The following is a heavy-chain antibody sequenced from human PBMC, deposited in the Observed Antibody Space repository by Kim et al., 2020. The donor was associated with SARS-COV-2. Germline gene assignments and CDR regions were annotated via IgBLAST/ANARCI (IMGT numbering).Heavy chain of an antibody. V-gene: IGHV4-34*01. D-gene: IGHD3-9*01. J-gene: IGHJ6*02. Sequence: KSRVTISVDTSKNQFSLKLSSVTAADTAVYYCARGVLRYFDWSSPDGMDVWGQGTTVTVSS. CDR3: ARGVLRYFDWSSPDGMDV.